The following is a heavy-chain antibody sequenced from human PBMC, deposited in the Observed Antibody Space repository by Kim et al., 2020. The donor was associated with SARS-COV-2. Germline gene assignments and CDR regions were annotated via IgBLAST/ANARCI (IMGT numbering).Heavy chain of an antibody. V-gene: IGHV7-4-1*02. Sequence: ASVKVSCKASGYTFTSYAMNWVRQAPGQGLEWMGWINTNTGNPTYAQGFTGRFVFSLDTSVSTAYLQISSLKAEDTAVYYCARVGLVCSSTSCYDSPYYYYGMDVWGQGTTVTVSS. CDR3: ARVGLVCSSTSCYDSPYYYYGMDV. CDR2: INTNTGNP. J-gene: IGHJ6*02. D-gene: IGHD2-2*01. CDR1: GYTFTSYA.